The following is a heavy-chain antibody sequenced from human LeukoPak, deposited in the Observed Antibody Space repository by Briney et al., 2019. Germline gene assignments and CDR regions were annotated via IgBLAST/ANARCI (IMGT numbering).Heavy chain of an antibody. V-gene: IGHV3-11*01. CDR1: GFTFSDYY. CDR2: ISSSGSTI. J-gene: IGHJ4*02. Sequence: PGGSLRLSCAASGFTFSDYYMSWIRQAPGKGLEWVSYISSSGSTIYYADSVKGRFTISRDNAKNSLYLQMNSLRAEDTAVYYCAKTVLLWFGELPYGVPVDYWGQGTLVTVSS. CDR3: AKTVLLWFGELPYGVPVDY. D-gene: IGHD3-10*01.